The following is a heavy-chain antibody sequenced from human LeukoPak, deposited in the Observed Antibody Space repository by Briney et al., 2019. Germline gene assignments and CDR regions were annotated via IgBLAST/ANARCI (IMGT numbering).Heavy chain of an antibody. CDR3: ARDPQLWVDSNCYFDY. D-gene: IGHD5-18*01. V-gene: IGHV1-18*01. CDR2: ISAYNGNT. Sequence: GASVKVSCKASGYTFTSYGISWVRQAPGQGLEWMGWISAYNGNTNYAQKLQGRVTMTTDTSTSTAYMELRSLRSEDTAVYYCARDPQLWVDSNCYFDYWGQGTLVTVSS. J-gene: IGHJ4*02. CDR1: GYTFTSYG.